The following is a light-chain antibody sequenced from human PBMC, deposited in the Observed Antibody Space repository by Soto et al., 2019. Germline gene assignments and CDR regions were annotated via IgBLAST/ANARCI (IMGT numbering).Light chain of an antibody. CDR2: GAF. Sequence: EIVLTQSPGTLSLSPGERATLSCRASQSLTNNYFAWYQQKPGRALRLLIDGAFTRATGIPDRFSGRGSGTDFTLTISRLEPEDVAVYYCQQYEAVVTFGQGTKVEI. V-gene: IGKV3-20*01. CDR1: QSLTNNY. J-gene: IGKJ1*01. CDR3: QQYEAVVT.